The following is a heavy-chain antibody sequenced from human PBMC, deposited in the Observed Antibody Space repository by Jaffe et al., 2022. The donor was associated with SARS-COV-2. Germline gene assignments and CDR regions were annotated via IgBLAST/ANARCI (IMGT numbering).Heavy chain of an antibody. V-gene: IGHV3-74*01. D-gene: IGHD6-6*01. CDR3: ARESQYSNSHDH. CDR1: GFTFSNYW. Sequence: EVQLVESGGGLVQPGGSLRLSCAASGFTFSNYWMHWVRQAPGKGLVWVSRIYSDGTGTKYADSVKGRFTISRDNAKNTLYLQMNSLRAEDTAVYYCARESQYSNSHDHWGQGTLVTVSS. CDR2: IYSDGTGT. J-gene: IGHJ4*02.